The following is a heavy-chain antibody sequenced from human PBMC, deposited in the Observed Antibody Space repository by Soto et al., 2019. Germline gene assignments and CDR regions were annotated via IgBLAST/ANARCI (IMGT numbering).Heavy chain of an antibody. J-gene: IGHJ6*02. CDR3: AREYTAWPLAYGLDV. CDR2: ISSRSDI. V-gene: IGHV3-21*01. Sequence: GGSLRLSCVGSGFTFSTYSTNWVRQAPGKGLEWVSSISSRSDIYYADSVKGRFTISRDNAKNSVSLQMNSLRAEDTAVYYCAREYTAWPLAYGLDVWGQGTTVTVSS. D-gene: IGHD2-2*02. CDR1: GFTFSTYS.